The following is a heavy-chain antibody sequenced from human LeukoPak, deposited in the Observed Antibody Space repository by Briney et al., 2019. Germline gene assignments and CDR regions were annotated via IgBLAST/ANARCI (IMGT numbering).Heavy chain of an antibody. J-gene: IGHJ4*02. CDR1: GFTFSSYW. V-gene: IGHV3-74*01. CDR2: INTDGSST. CDR3: AREGADSSGYPSYLFDY. Sequence: GGSLRLSCAASGFTFSSYWMHWVRQAPGKGLVWVSRINTDGSSTTYADSVKGRFTISRDNAKNTLYLQMNSLRAEDTSVYYCAREGADSSGYPSYLFDYWGKGALVTVSS. D-gene: IGHD3-22*01.